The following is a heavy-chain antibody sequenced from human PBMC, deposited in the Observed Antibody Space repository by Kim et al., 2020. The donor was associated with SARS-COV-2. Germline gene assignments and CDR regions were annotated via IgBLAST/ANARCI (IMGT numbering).Heavy chain of an antibody. D-gene: IGHD2-2*01. CDR2: ISSNGGST. CDR3: VKGYCSSTSCHSDYYYGMDV. Sequence: GGSLRLSCSASGFTFSSYAMHWVRQAPGKGLEYVSAISSNGGSTYYADSVKGRFTISRDNSKKTLYLQMSSLRAEDTAVYYCVKGYCSSTSCHSDYYYGMDVWGQGTTGTVSS. J-gene: IGHJ6*02. V-gene: IGHV3-64D*06. CDR1: GFTFSSYA.